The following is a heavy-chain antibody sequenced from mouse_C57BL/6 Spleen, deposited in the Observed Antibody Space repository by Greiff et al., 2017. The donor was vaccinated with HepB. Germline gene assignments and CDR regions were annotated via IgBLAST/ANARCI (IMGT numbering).Heavy chain of an antibody. CDR2: INPYNGGT. CDR1: GYTFTDYY. Sequence: VQLQQSGPVLVKPGASVKMSCKASGYTFTDYYMNWVKQSHGKSLEWIGVINPYNGGTSYNQKFKGKATLTVDKSSSTAYMELNSLTSEDSAVYYCARGGYDGSSYRNFDYWGQGTTLTVSS. V-gene: IGHV1-19*01. CDR3: ARGGYDGSSYRNFDY. J-gene: IGHJ2*01. D-gene: IGHD1-1*01.